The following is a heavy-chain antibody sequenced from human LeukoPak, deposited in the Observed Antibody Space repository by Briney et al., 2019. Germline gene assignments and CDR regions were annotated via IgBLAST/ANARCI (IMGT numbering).Heavy chain of an antibody. CDR3: ARDLYPYYYDSSGYSDY. V-gene: IGHV3-11*01. CDR2: ISSSGSTI. D-gene: IGHD3-22*01. CDR1: GFTVSSNY. Sequence: PGGSLRLSCAASGFTVSSNYMSWIRQAPGKGLEWVSYISSSGSTIYYADSVKGRFTISRDNAKNSLYLQMNSLRAEDTAVYYCARDLYPYYYDSSGYSDYWGQGTLVTVSS. J-gene: IGHJ4*02.